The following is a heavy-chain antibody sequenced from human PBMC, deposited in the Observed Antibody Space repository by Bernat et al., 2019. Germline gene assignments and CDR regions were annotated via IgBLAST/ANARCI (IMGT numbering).Heavy chain of an antibody. V-gene: IGHV3-33*01. CDR2: IWYDGSNQ. D-gene: IGHD5-12*01. CDR1: GFTFSSYG. Sequence: QVQLVESGGGVVQPGRSLRLSCAASGFTFSSYGMHWVRQAPGKGLEWVAVIWYDGSNQYYDDAVKGRFPISKTNSKNTRYLQMNSLRAEDTAVYYCARGPLGVATIFHYYYDMDVWGKGTTVNVSS. CDR3: ARGPLGVATIFHYYYDMDV. J-gene: IGHJ6*03.